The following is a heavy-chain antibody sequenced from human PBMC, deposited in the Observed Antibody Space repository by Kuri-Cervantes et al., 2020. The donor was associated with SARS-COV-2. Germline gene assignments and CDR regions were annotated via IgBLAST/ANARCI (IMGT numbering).Heavy chain of an antibody. CDR3: ARGDIVVVPAAKTPYYYYYMDV. V-gene: IGHV4-61*02. J-gene: IGHJ6*03. D-gene: IGHD2-2*01. Sequence: SETLSLTCTVSGGSISSGSYYWSWIRQPAGKGLEWIGRIYTSGSTNYNPSLKSRVTISVDTSKNQFSLKLSSVTAADTAVYYCARGDIVVVPAAKTPYYYYYMDVWGKGTTVTVSS. CDR1: GGSISSGSYY. CDR2: IYTSGST.